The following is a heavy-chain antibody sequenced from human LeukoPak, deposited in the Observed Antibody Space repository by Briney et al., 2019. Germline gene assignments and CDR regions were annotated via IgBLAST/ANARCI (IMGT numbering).Heavy chain of an antibody. J-gene: IGHJ6*03. V-gene: IGHV3-21*01. CDR2: ISSSSSYI. CDR3: ARVSSYYDFWSGSPPSMDV. Sequence: PGGSLRLSCAASGFTFSSYAMNWVRQAPGKGLEWVSSISSSSSYIYYADSVKGRLTISRDNAKNSLYLQMNSLRAEDTAVYYCARVSSYYDFWSGSPPSMDVWGKGTTVTFSS. D-gene: IGHD3-3*01. CDR1: GFTFSSYA.